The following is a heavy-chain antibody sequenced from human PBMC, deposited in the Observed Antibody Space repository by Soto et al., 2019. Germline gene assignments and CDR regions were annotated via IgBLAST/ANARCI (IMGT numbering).Heavy chain of an antibody. V-gene: IGHV3-23*01. J-gene: IGHJ6*02. CDR1: GFTFSSYA. D-gene: IGHD5-18*01. CDR2: ISGSGGST. CDR3: AKPTGSSYGPNYYYYYGMDV. Sequence: PGGSLRLSCAASGFTFSSYAMSWVRQAPGKGLEWVSAISGSGGSTYYADSVKGRFTISRDNSKNTLYLQMNSLRAEDTAVYYCAKPTGSSYGPNYYYYYGMDVWGQGTTVTVSS.